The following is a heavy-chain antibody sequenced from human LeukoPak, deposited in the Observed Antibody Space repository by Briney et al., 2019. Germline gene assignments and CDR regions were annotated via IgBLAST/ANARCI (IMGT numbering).Heavy chain of an antibody. CDR1: GYTFTSYD. D-gene: IGHD7-27*01. Sequence: GASVKVSCKASGYTFTSYDINWVRQAPGQGLEWMGWISTYNGNTKYAQKLQGRVTMTTDTSTTTAYMELRGLRSDDTAVYYCARAEKPNWGNYYYYCMDVWGKGTTVTVSS. CDR2: ISTYNGNT. J-gene: IGHJ6*03. V-gene: IGHV1-18*01. CDR3: ARAEKPNWGNYYYYCMDV.